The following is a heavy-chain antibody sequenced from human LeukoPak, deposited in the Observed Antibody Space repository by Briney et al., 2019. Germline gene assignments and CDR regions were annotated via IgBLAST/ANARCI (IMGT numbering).Heavy chain of an antibody. J-gene: IGHJ5*02. Sequence: ASVKVSCKASGHTFTGYYMNWVRQAPGQGLEWRGWINSDSGFAKYAQKFQGRVTMTRDTSITTVYMDLTRLTSDDTAVYYCARNFDMKGFDPWGQGTLVTVSS. D-gene: IGHD3-9*01. V-gene: IGHV1-2*02. CDR3: ARNFDMKGFDP. CDR1: GHTFTGYY. CDR2: INSDSGFA.